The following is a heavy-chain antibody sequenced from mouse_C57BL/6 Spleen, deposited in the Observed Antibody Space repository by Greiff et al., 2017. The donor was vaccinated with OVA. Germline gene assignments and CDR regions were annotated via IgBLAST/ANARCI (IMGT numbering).Heavy chain of an antibody. D-gene: IGHD1-1*01. CDR3: ARDITTVVATGYFDV. V-gene: IGHV1-52*01. CDR1: GYTFTSYW. Sequence: QVQLQQPGAELVRPGSSVKLSCKASGYTFTSYWMHWVKQRPIQGLEWIGNIDPSDSETHYNQKFKDKATLTVDKSSSTAYMQLSSLTSEDSAVYYCARDITTVVATGYFDVWGTGTTVTVSS. CDR2: IDPSDSET. J-gene: IGHJ1*03.